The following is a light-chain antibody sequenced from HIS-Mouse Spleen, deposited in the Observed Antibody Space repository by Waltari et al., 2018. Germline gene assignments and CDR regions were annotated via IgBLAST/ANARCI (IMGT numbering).Light chain of an antibody. CDR1: QSVLYSSNNKNY. J-gene: IGKJ1*01. CDR2: WAS. V-gene: IGKV4-1*01. CDR3: QQYYSTPA. Sequence: DIVMTQSPDSLAVSLGERATINCKSSQSVLYSSNNKNYLAWYQQKPGQPPKRPIYWASTRESGVPDRFSGGGSGTDFTLTISSLQAEDVAVYYCQQYYSTPAFGQGTKVEIK.